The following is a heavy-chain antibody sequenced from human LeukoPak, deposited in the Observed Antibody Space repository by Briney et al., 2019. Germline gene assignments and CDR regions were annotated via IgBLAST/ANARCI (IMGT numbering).Heavy chain of an antibody. CDR2: IYYSGST. D-gene: IGHD3-9*01. Sequence: PSETLSLTCTVSGGSISSSSYYWGWIRQPPGKGLEWIGSIYYSGSTYYNPSLKSRVTISVDTSTNQFSLKLSSVTAADTAVYYCARQGDDYDILTGYYYFDYWGQGTLVTVSS. CDR3: ARQGDDYDILTGYYYFDY. V-gene: IGHV4-39*01. J-gene: IGHJ4*02. CDR1: GGSISSSSYY.